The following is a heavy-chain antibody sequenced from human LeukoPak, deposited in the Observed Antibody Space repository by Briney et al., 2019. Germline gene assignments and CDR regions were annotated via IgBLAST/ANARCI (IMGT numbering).Heavy chain of an antibody. CDR3: ARDHYYGSGSYYRPLYYYYYGKDV. V-gene: IGHV3-30-3*01. CDR1: GFTFSSYA. D-gene: IGHD3-10*01. CDR2: ISYDGSNK. Sequence: TGGSLRLSCAASGFTFSSYAMHWVRQAPGKGLEWVAVISYDGSNKYYADSVKGRFTISRDNSKNTLYLQMNSLRAEDTAVYYCARDHYYGSGSYYRPLYYYYYGKDVWGQGTTVTVSS. J-gene: IGHJ6*02.